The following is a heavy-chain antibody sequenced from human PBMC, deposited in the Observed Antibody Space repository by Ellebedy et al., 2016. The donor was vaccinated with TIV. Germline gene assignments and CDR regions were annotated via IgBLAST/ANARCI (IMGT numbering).Heavy chain of an antibody. J-gene: IGHJ4*02. D-gene: IGHD3-16*01. Sequence: GGSLRLSCAGSGFIFGDYEMNWVRQAPGKGPEWISYISTTGNTIYYADSVKGRFTISRDNAKKSLFLQMESLRADDTALYYCARGFTFGGAFDYWGQGTLVTVSS. CDR1: GFIFGDYE. V-gene: IGHV3-48*03. CDR3: ARGFTFGGAFDY. CDR2: ISTTGNTI.